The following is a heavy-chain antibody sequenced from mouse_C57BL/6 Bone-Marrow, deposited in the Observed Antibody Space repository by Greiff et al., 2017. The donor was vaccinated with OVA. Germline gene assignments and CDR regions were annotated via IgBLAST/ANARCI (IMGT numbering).Heavy chain of an antibody. CDR2: ISDGGSYT. V-gene: IGHV5-4*01. CDR3: ARDDDGGDFDV. J-gene: IGHJ1*03. CDR1: GFTFSSYA. Sequence: EVKLMESGGGLVKPGGSLKLSCAASGFTFSSYAMSWVRQTPEKRLEWVATISDGGSYTYYPDNVKGRFTIYRDNAKNNLYLQMSHLKSEDTAMYYCARDDDGGDFDVWGTGTTVTVSS. D-gene: IGHD2-3*01.